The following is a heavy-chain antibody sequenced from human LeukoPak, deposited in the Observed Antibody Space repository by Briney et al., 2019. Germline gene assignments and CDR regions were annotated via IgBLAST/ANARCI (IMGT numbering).Heavy chain of an antibody. CDR1: GGSISSSSYY. CDR3: ARHFPQSSGYRFHLTRGGFDP. Sequence: PSETLSLTCTVSGGSISSSSYYWGWIRQPPGKGLEWIGSIYYSGSTYYNPSLKSRVTISVDTSKNQFSLKLSSVTAADTAVYYCARHFPQSSGYRFHLTRGGFDPWGQGTLVTVSS. D-gene: IGHD3-22*01. CDR2: IYYSGST. V-gene: IGHV4-39*01. J-gene: IGHJ5*02.